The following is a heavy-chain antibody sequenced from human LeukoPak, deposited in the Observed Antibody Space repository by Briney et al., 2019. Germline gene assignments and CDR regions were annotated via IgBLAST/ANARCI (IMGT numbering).Heavy chain of an antibody. CDR3: ARGRRDDYVWGSYRYGSFDY. CDR1: GGSISSSSYY. V-gene: IGHV4-39*07. CDR2: IYYSGST. J-gene: IGHJ4*02. Sequence: SETLSLTCTVSGGSISSSSYYWGWIRQPPGKGLEWIGSIYYSGSTNYNPSLKSRVTISVDTSKNQFSLKLRSVTAADTAVYYCARGRRDDYVWGSYRYGSFDYWGQGTLVTVSS. D-gene: IGHD3-16*02.